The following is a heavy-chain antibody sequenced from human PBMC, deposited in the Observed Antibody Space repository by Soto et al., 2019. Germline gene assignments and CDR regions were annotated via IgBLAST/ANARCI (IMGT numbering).Heavy chain of an antibody. CDR2: MNPISGNT. CDR1: GYTFTSYD. V-gene: IGHV1-8*01. D-gene: IGHD4-17*01. J-gene: IGHJ4*02. Sequence: QVQLVQSGAEVKKPGASVRVSCKASGYTFTSYDINWVRQAAGQGLEWMGWMNPISGNTGYAEKFQGRVTMTRDTSISTAYMELSSLRTEDTGVYYCARGVYGGGRVSDYWAREPGSPSPQ. CDR3: ARGVYGGGRVSDY.